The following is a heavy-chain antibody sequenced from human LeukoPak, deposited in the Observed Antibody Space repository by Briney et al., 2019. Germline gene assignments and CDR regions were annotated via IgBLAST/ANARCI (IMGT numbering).Heavy chain of an antibody. V-gene: IGHV3-7*03. J-gene: IGHJ5*02. CDR1: GFTFSSYW. CDR2: IKQDGSEK. CDR3: ARDQGIVVVRGELDP. D-gene: IGHD2-2*01. Sequence: GGSLRLSCAASGFTFSSYWMSWVRQAPGKGLEWVANIKQDGSEKYYVDSVKGRFTISRDNAKNSLYLQMNSLRAEDTAVYYCARDQGIVVVRGELDPWGQGTLVTVSS.